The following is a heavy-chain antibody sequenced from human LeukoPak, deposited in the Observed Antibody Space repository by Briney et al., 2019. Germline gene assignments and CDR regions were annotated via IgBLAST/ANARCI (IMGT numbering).Heavy chain of an antibody. CDR3: AGTSYGGSYALFDY. CDR1: GYTFTNYG. CDR2: ISAYNGNT. J-gene: IGHJ4*02. Sequence: ASVKVSCKASGYTFTNYGISWVRQAPGQGLEWMGWISAYNGNTNYAQKLQGRVTMTTDTSTSTAYMELRSLRSDDTAVYCCAGTSYGGSYALFDYWGQGTLVTVSS. D-gene: IGHD1-26*01. V-gene: IGHV1-18*01.